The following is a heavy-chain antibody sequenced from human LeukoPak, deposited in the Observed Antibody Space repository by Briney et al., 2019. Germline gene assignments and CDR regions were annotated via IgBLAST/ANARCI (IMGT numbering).Heavy chain of an antibody. Sequence: GGSLRLSCAASGFTFSSYSMNWVRQAPGKGLEWVSSISSSSSYIYYADSVKGRFTISRDNAKNSLYLQMNSLRAEDTAVYYCARAQPPRWSPLSDYWGQGTLVTVSS. CDR2: ISSSSSYI. V-gene: IGHV3-21*01. CDR1: GFTFSSYS. CDR3: ARAQPPRWSPLSDY. J-gene: IGHJ4*02. D-gene: IGHD6-13*01.